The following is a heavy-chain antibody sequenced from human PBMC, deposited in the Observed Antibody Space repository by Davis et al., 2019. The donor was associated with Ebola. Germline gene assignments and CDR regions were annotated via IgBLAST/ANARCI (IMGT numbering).Heavy chain of an antibody. Sequence: ASVKVSCKASGGTFSSYAISWVRQAPGQGLEWMGWMNPNSGNTGYAQKFQGRVTMTRNTAISTAYMELSSLRSEDTAVYYCARGRIVVVPALNWFDPWGQGTLVTVSS. J-gene: IGHJ5*02. CDR1: GGTFSSYA. V-gene: IGHV1-8*02. CDR2: MNPNSGNT. CDR3: ARGRIVVVPALNWFDP. D-gene: IGHD2-2*01.